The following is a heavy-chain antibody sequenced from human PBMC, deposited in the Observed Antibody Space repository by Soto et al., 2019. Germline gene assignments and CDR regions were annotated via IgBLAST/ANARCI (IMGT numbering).Heavy chain of an antibody. D-gene: IGHD2-15*01. CDR3: GRALGCSGGSCYVDNWFDP. J-gene: IGHJ5*02. V-gene: IGHV4-59*01. CDR2: IYYSGST. CDR1: GGSISSYY. Sequence: SETLSLTCTVSGGSISSYYWSWIRQPPGKGLEWIGYIYYSGSTNYNPSLKSRVTISVDTSKNQFSLKLSSVTAADTAVYYCGRALGCSGGSCYVDNWFDPWGQGTLVTVSS.